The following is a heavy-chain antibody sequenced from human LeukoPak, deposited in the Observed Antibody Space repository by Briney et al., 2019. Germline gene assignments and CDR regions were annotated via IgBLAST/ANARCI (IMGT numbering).Heavy chain of an antibody. V-gene: IGHV1-18*01. CDR1: GYTFTSYG. CDR2: ISAENGNT. Sequence: ASVTVSCKASGYTFTSYGINWVRQAAGQGLEWMGWISAENGNTKYAQKLQGRVTMTTDTSTSIAYMELRSLRSDDTAVYYCATYYCSRSSCYPYHFDYWGQGTLVTVSS. D-gene: IGHD2-2*01. J-gene: IGHJ4*02. CDR3: ATYYCSRSSCYPYHFDY.